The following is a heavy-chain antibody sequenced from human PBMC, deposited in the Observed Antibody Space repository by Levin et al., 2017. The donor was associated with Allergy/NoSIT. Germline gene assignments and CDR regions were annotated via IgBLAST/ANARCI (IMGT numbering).Heavy chain of an antibody. CDR2: VSGDGLLT. V-gene: IGHV3-23*01. Sequence: GGSLRLSCAASGFTISDYAMAWVRQAPGKGLDWVSGVSGDGLLTYYVDTVKGRFTISRDKSKNTLYLQMSSLRTEDTAFYSCAKTGGYISAGFDAWGQGTLVTVAS. D-gene: IGHD5-18*01. CDR3: AKTGGYISAGFDA. CDR1: GFTISDYA. J-gene: IGHJ4*02.